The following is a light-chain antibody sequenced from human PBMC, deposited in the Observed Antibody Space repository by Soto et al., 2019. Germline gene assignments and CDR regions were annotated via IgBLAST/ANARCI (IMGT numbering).Light chain of an antibody. CDR1: QSVSIK. CDR2: DTS. Sequence: IVMTHSPATLSVSPWERATLSCRASQSVSIKLAWYQQKPGQAPRLLIYDTSTRATGIPARFSGSGSGTEFTLTISSLQSEDFAVYYCQQYNNWPPINFGQGTRLEIK. J-gene: IGKJ5*01. V-gene: IGKV3-15*01. CDR3: QQYNNWPPIN.